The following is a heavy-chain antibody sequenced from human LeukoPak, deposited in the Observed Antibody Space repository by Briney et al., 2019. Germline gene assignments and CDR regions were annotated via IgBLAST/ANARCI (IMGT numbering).Heavy chain of an antibody. CDR2: ISWDGGST. Sequence: GGSLRLSCAASGFTFDDYAVHWVRQAPGKGLEWVSLISWDGGSTYYADSVKGRFTISRDNSKNSLYLQMNSLRAEDTALYYCAKDIGLLAGYFDYWGQGTLVTVSS. CDR3: AKDIGLLAGYFDY. CDR1: GFTFDDYA. D-gene: IGHD3-3*01. J-gene: IGHJ4*02. V-gene: IGHV3-43D*03.